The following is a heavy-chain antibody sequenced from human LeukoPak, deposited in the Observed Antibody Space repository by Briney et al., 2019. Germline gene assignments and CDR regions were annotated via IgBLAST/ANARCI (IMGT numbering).Heavy chain of an antibody. D-gene: IGHD2-15*01. Sequence: ASVKVSRKASGYTFSSYGISWVRQAPGQGLEWMGWINAYNGNTNYAQNFQGRVTMATDTSTSTAYMELRSLRSDDTAVYYCARDCSAGNCYSYIWGQGTLVTVSS. CDR3: ARDCSAGNCYSYI. J-gene: IGHJ4*02. CDR1: GYTFSSYG. CDR2: INAYNGNT. V-gene: IGHV1-18*01.